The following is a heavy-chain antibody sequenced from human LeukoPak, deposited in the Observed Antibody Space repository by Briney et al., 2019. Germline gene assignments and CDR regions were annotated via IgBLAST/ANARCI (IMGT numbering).Heavy chain of an antibody. CDR1: RYRFTSYW. CDR2: IYPADSDT. D-gene: IGHD3-10*01. J-gene: IGHJ6*03. CDR3: ARHQETFGSGGRYYYMDV. Sequence: GESLKISCKGSRYRFTSYWIGWVRQMPGKGLEWMGIIYPADSDTRYSPSFQGQVTISADKSISTAYLQWSSLKASDTAMYYCARHQETFGSGGRYYYMDVWGKGTTVTVTS. V-gene: IGHV5-51*01.